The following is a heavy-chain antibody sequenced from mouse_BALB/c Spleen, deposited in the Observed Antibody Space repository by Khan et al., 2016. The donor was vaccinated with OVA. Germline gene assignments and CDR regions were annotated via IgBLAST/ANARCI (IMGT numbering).Heavy chain of an antibody. V-gene: IGHV2-6-5*01. CDR3: AKGVWSYYFAVDY. CDR1: GFSLTDYG. CDR2: IWGGGST. J-gene: IGHJ4*01. Sequence: QVQLQQPGPGLVAPSQSLSITCTVSGFSLTDYGVSWIRQPPGKGLEWLGVIWGGGSTYYNSALKSRLSISKDNSKSQVLLKMSSLQTDDTAMYYCAKGVWSYYFAVDYWGQGTSVTVSS.